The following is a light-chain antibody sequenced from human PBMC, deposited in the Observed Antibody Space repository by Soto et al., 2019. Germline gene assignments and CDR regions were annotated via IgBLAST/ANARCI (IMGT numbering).Light chain of an antibody. J-gene: IGKJ4*01. CDR1: QGINDF. CDR2: AAS. Sequence: DLQMTQSPSSLSASVGDTVTITCRASQGINDFLAWFQQKPGKAPKPLISAASSLQSVVPSKFSGSGSDRDFTLTISSLQPEDSATYYCQQYHSYPVTFGGGTKVEIK. V-gene: IGKV1-16*02. CDR3: QQYHSYPVT.